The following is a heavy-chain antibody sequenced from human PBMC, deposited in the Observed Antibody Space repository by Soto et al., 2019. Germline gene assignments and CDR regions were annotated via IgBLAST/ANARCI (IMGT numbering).Heavy chain of an antibody. CDR2: FDPEDGET. J-gene: IGHJ5*02. D-gene: IGHD2-15*01. CDR3: ATAYCSGGSCYWFDP. V-gene: IGHV1-24*01. Sequence: ASVKVSCKVSGYTLTELSMHWVRQAPGKGLEWMGGFDPEDGETIYAQKFQGRVTMTEDTSTDTAYMELSSLRSEDTAVYYCATAYCSGGSCYWFDPWGQGTLVTVSS. CDR1: GYTLTELS.